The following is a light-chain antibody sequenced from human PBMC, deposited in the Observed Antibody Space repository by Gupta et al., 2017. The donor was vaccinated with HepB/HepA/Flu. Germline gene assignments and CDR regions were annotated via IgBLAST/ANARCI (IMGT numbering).Light chain of an antibody. CDR2: VESSGRY. J-gene: IGLJ3*02. CDR3: ETWNSNIRV. Sequence: QPMLTQSSSASASLGSSVMLTCTLSSGYSHYSIGWHQQQPGKAPRFLMKVESSGRYNKGSGIPDRFSGSISGAARYLTISNIQYEDEADYYCETWNSNIRVFGGGTKLTVL. CDR1: SGYSHYS. V-gene: IGLV4-60*02.